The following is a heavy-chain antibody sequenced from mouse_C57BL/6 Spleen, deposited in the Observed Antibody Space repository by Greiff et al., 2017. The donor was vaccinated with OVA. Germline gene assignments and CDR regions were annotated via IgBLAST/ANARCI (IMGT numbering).Heavy chain of an antibody. CDR3: ARNWDYGSSYWYFDV. V-gene: IGHV2-2*01. CDR2: LWSGGST. D-gene: IGHD1-1*01. J-gene: IGHJ1*03. Sequence: QVQLQPSGPGLVQPSQSLSITCPVSGFSLTSYGVHWVRQSPGKGLEWLGVLWSGGSTDSTAAFISRLSISTDTSKSQVFFKMNSLQADDTAIYYCARNWDYGSSYWYFDVWGTGTTVTVSS. CDR1: GFSLTSYG.